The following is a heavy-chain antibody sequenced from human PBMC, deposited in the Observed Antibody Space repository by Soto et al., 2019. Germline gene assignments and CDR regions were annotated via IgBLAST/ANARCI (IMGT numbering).Heavy chain of an antibody. CDR3: TIDDYSDYDLVDY. V-gene: IGHV3-48*01. D-gene: IGHD4-17*01. Sequence: GGSLRLSCAASGFTFSRYAMNWVRQAPGKGLEWISYINNKGDSIYYADSVKGRFSISRDNVKSSLFLQMNSLRAEDTAVYYCTIDDYSDYDLVDYCAQGTLVTGSS. CDR1: GFTFSRYA. CDR2: INNKGDSI. J-gene: IGHJ4*02.